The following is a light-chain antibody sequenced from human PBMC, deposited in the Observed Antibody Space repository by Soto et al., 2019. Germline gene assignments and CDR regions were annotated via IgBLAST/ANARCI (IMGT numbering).Light chain of an antibody. CDR2: GAS. Sequence: EIVLTQSPGTLSLSPGERATLSCRASQSVSNYLAWYQQQPGQAPRLLIYGASSRATVIPDRFSGSGSGTDFTLTISSLEPEDFAVYYCQQYGGSPQTFGQGTNVEIK. CDR3: QQYGGSPQT. V-gene: IGKV3-20*01. J-gene: IGKJ1*01. CDR1: QSVSNY.